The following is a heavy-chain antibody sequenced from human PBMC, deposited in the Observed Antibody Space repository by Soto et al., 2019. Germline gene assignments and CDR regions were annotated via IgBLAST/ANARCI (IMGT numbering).Heavy chain of an antibody. D-gene: IGHD1-1*01. CDR3: ARSRGLGTTPDY. CDR2: IYPGDSDI. Sequence: GESLKISCKASGYSFTSYWIAWVRQMPGKGLECMGIIYPGDSDIRYSPSFQGQVIISTDRSITTAYLQWSTLKASDTAMYYCARSRGLGTTPDYWGQGTLVTVSS. V-gene: IGHV5-51*01. J-gene: IGHJ4*02. CDR1: GYSFTSYW.